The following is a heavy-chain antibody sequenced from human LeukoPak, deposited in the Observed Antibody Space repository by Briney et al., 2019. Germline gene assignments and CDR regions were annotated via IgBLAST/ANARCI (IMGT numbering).Heavy chain of an antibody. V-gene: IGHV1-24*01. J-gene: IGHJ4*02. Sequence: ASVKVSCKVSGYTLTKLSMHWVRQAPGKGLEWMGGFDPEDGETTYAQKFQGRVTMTEDTSTDTAYMELSSLRSEDTAVYYCATGIVATILFDYWGQGTLVTVSS. CDR2: FDPEDGET. CDR3: ATGIVATILFDY. D-gene: IGHD5-12*01. CDR1: GYTLTKLS.